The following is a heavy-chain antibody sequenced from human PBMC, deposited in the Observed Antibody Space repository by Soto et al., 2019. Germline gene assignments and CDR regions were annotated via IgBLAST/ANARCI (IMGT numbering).Heavy chain of an antibody. Sequence: GESLKISCAASGFTVSSNYMSWVRQAPGKGLEWVSVIYSGGSTYYADSVKGRFTISRDNSKNTLYLQMNSLRAEDTAVYYCARGDYYGSGSYADDKSSWFFVFDYWGQGTLVTVSS. CDR1: GFTVSSNY. CDR2: IYSGGST. D-gene: IGHD3-10*01. CDR3: ARGDYYGSGSYADDKSSWFFVFDY. V-gene: IGHV3-53*01. J-gene: IGHJ4*02.